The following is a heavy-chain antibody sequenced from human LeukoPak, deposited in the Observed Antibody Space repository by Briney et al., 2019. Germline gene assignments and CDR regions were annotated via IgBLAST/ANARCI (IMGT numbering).Heavy chain of an antibody. V-gene: IGHV3-21*06. J-gene: IGHJ4*02. D-gene: IGHD4-17*01. CDR3: AGGTPPMTTVTTPDY. CDR2: ISSSSSYL. Sequence: GGSLRLSCAASGFTFSSYSMNWVRQAPGKGLEWVSSISSSSSYLYYAESVKGRLTISRDNAKNSLYLQMDSLRVEDTAVYYCAGGTPPMTTVTTPDYWGQGTLVTVSS. CDR1: GFTFSSYS.